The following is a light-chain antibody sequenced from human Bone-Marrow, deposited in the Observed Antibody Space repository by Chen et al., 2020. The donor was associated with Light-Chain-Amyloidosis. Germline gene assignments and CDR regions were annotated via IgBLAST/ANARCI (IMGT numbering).Light chain of an antibody. CDR2: SVS. CDR3: SSFTSSSSYV. J-gene: IGLJ1*01. CDR1: SGDVGTYNY. Sequence: QSALTQPAPVSGSPGQSITISCTGTSGDVGTYNYVSWYQQHPGNAPKVMIYSVSNRPSGVSNRFSGSKSGNTASLTISGLQAEDEADYYCSSFTSSSSYVFGPGTKVTVL. V-gene: IGLV2-14*01.